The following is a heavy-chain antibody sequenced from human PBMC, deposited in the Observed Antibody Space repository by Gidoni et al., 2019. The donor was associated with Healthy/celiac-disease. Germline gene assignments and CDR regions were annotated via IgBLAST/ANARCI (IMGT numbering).Heavy chain of an antibody. J-gene: IGHJ6*02. Sequence: QVQLVQSGAEVKKPGSSVKVSCKASGGTFSSYAISWVRQAPGQGLEWMGRIIPILGIANYAQKFQGRVTITADKSTSTAYMELSSLRSEDTAVYYCARRVWDLGELSLGSRLDVWGQGTTVTVSS. CDR2: IIPILGIA. CDR3: ARRVWDLGELSLGSRLDV. CDR1: GGTFSSYA. D-gene: IGHD3-16*02. V-gene: IGHV1-69*09.